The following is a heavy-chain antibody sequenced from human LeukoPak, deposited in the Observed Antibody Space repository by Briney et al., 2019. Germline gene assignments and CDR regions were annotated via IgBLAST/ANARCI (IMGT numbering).Heavy chain of an antibody. Sequence: SETLSLTCTVSGGSISSGSCYWSWIRQPAGKGLEWIGRIYTSGSTNYNPSLKSRVTISVDTSKNQFSLKLSSVTAADTAVYYCARGSMVRGFDYWGQGTLVTVSS. CDR3: ARGSMVRGFDY. CDR1: GGSISSGSCY. J-gene: IGHJ4*02. V-gene: IGHV4-61*02. D-gene: IGHD3-10*01. CDR2: IYTSGST.